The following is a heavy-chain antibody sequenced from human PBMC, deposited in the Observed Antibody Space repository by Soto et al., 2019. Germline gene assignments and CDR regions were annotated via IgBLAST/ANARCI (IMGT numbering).Heavy chain of an antibody. D-gene: IGHD3-22*01. V-gene: IGHV4-59*08. CDR2: IYYSGST. CDR3: ARLNSSGYLDY. CDR1: GGSISSYY. Sequence: SETRSLTCTVSGGSISSYYWSWIRQPPGKGLEWIGYIYYSGSTNYNPSLKSRVTISVDTSKNQFSLKLSSVTAADTAVYYCARLNSSGYLDYWGQGTLVTVSS. J-gene: IGHJ4*02.